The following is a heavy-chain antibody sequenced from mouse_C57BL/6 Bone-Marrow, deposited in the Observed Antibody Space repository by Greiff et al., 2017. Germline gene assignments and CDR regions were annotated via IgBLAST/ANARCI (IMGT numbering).Heavy chain of an antibody. Sequence: QVHVKQSGAELVKPGASVKLSCKASGYTFTSYYMYWVKQRPGQGLEWIGDINPSNGGTDFNEKFKSKATLTVDKSSSTAYMQLSSLTSEDSAVYYCTRSGGGGFAYGGQGTLVTVSA. CDR1: GYTFTSYY. J-gene: IGHJ3*01. CDR3: TRSGGGGFAY. CDR2: INPSNGGT. V-gene: IGHV1S81*02.